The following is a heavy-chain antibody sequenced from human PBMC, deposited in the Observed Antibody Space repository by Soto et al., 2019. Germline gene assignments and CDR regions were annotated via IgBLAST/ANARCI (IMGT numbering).Heavy chain of an antibody. Sequence: SGPRLVNPTQTLTLTCTFSGFSLSTNRMCISWIRQPPGKALEWLALIDWDDNKYYSTSLETRLTISKDTSKNQVVLTMTNMGPVDTATYYCARILGHGRLPGAIGACDIWGQGTMVTV. CDR1: GFSLSTNRMC. CDR2: IDWDDNK. J-gene: IGHJ3*02. V-gene: IGHV2-70*01. D-gene: IGHD1-26*01. CDR3: ARILGHGRLPGAIGACDI.